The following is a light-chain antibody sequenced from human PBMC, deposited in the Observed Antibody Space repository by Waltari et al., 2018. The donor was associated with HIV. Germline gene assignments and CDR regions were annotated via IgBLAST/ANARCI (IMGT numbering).Light chain of an antibody. CDR3: QSYDSDLGVV. Sequence: QSVLTQPPSVSGAPGQRVTISCTGSNSNIGADYDVHWYRQLPGTAPRLLVYRNKDRPVGGPERFSGSKSGTSASLAITGLQAEDEAHYFCQSYDSDLGVVFGGGTKLSVL. V-gene: IGLV1-40*01. CDR1: NSNIGADYD. J-gene: IGLJ2*01. CDR2: RNK.